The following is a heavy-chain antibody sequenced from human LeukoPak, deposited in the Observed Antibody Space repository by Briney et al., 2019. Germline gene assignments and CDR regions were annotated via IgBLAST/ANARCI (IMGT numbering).Heavy chain of an antibody. D-gene: IGHD5-12*01. CDR1: VFIFSSYA. Sequence: RGGSVRLSCAASVFIFSSYAMRGVRQAPGKGLEWVSAISGSGGSTYYADSVKGRFTISRDNSKNTLYLQMNSLRAEDTAVYYCAKPYSGYENFDYWGQGTLVTVSS. CDR3: AKPYSGYENFDY. J-gene: IGHJ4*02. V-gene: IGHV3-23*01. CDR2: ISGSGGST.